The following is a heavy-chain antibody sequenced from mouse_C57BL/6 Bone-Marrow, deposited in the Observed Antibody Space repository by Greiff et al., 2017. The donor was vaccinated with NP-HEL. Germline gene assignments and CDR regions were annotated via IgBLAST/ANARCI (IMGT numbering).Heavy chain of an antibody. CDR1: GYTFTSYG. D-gene: IGHD2-4*01. CDR3: ARLRLRQGFAY. V-gene: IGHV1-81*01. Sequence: VQLQQSGAELARPGASVKLSCKASGYTFTSYGISWVKQRTGQGLEWIGEIYPRSGNTYYNEKFKGKATLTADKSSSTAYMELRSLTSEDSAVYFCARLRLRQGFAYWGQGTLVTVSA. J-gene: IGHJ3*01. CDR2: IYPRSGNT.